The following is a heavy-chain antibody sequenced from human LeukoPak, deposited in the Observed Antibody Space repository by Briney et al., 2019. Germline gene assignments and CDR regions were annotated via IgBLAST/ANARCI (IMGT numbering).Heavy chain of an antibody. Sequence: GGSLRLSCAASGYIFTNYGMHWVRQAPGKGLEWVAVMGYDGSNQYYADSVKGRFTISRDNSKNTLYLQMNSLRADDSAQYYCARDWLARYVAGSDDAFDIWEQRIIVTFSS. D-gene: IGHD3-10*01. J-gene: IGHJ3*02. CDR1: GYIFTNYG. CDR2: MGYDGSNQ. V-gene: IGHV3-33*01. CDR3: ARDWLARYVAGSDDAFDI.